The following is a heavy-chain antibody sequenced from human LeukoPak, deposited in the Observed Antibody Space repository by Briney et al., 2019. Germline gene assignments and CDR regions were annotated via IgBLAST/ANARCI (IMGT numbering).Heavy chain of an antibody. J-gene: IGHJ6*03. Sequence: GGSLRLSCAASGFTFSSYWMSWVRQAPGKGLEWVANIKKDGSEKYYVDSVKGRFTISRDNAKNSLYLQMDSLGPDDTAVYYCARDPYSGNYGNDYYYYMDVWGKGTTVTISS. V-gene: IGHV3-7*01. CDR2: IKKDGSEK. CDR1: GFTFSSYW. CDR3: ARDPYSGNYGNDYYYYMDV. D-gene: IGHD1-26*01.